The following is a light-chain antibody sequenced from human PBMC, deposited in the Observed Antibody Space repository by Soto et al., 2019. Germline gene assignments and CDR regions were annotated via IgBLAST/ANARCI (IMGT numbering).Light chain of an antibody. CDR1: SSDVGGYNY. Sequence: QSALTQPASVSGSPGQSITISCSGTSSDVGGYNYVFWYQHHPGKAPKLMIYDVSNRPSGVSNRFSGSKSGNTASLTISGLQAEDEADYYCSSYTSSSTDVFGTGTKVTVL. J-gene: IGLJ1*01. CDR2: DVS. V-gene: IGLV2-14*03. CDR3: SSYTSSSTDV.